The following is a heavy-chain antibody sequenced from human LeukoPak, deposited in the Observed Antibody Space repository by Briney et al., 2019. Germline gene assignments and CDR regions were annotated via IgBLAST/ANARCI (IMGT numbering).Heavy chain of an antibody. Sequence: GRSLRLSCAASGFTFDDYAMHWVRQAPGKGREWVSGISWNSGSIGYAASVKGRFTISRDNAKNSLYLQINSPRVEDTAVYYCASLAGGYFFDHWGQGTLVTVSS. D-gene: IGHD1-26*01. CDR1: GFTFDDYA. CDR2: ISWNSGSI. CDR3: ASLAGGYFFDH. V-gene: IGHV3-9*01. J-gene: IGHJ4*02.